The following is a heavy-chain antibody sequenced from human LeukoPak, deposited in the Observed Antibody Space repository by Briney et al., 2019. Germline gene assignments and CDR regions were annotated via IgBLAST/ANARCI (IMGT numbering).Heavy chain of an antibody. V-gene: IGHV5-51*01. Sequence: GESLKISCKGSGYRLSNYWIAWVRRMPGKGLEWMGIIFPADSDTRYSPSLQGQVTISVDKSINTAYLQWSSLKASDSAMYYCARPPGVGATSFDYWGQGTLVTVSS. CDR2: IFPADSDT. D-gene: IGHD1-26*01. J-gene: IGHJ4*02. CDR1: GYRLSNYW. CDR3: ARPPGVGATSFDY.